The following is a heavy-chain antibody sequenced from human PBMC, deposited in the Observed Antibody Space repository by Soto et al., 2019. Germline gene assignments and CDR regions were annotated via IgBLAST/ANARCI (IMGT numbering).Heavy chain of an antibody. CDR3: AREIVVARGASYFDY. CDR1: GLTFSSYS. CDR2: ISSSSSYI. Sequence: PGGSLRLSCAASGLTFSSYSMNWVRQAPGKGLEWVSSISSSSSYIYYADSVKGRFTISRDNAKNSLYLQMNSLRAEDTAVYYCAREIVVARGASYFDYWGPGTLVTVSS. V-gene: IGHV3-21*01. D-gene: IGHD2-2*01. J-gene: IGHJ4*02.